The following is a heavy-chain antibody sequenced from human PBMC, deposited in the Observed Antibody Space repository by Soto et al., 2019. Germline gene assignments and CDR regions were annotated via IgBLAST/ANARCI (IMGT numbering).Heavy chain of an antibody. J-gene: IGHJ3*02. Sequence: QVQLVESGGGVVQPGRSLRLSCAASEFTFSSYGMHWVRQAPGKGLQWLSVISYDGSNKYYTDSVKGRFTISRDNSKNTLYLQMNSLRGEDTAVYYCAKDQAFWSGTHDAFDIWGQGTMVTVSS. CDR2: ISYDGSNK. CDR1: EFTFSSYG. V-gene: IGHV3-30*18. D-gene: IGHD3-3*01. CDR3: AKDQAFWSGTHDAFDI.